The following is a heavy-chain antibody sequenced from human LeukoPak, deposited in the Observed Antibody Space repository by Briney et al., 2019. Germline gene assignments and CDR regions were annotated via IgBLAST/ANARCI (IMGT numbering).Heavy chain of an antibody. CDR3: ARGGSCSGGNCKYTRKEIDY. CDR2: INSDGSST. CDR1: GFTFSNYW. D-gene: IGHD2-15*01. J-gene: IGHJ4*02. Sequence: PGGSLRLSCAASGFTFSNYWMHWVRQAPGKGLVWVSRINSDGSSTTYADSVKGRFTISRDNAKNTLYLQVNSLRVEDTAIYYCARGGSCSGGNCKYTRKEIDYWGQGTLVTVSP. V-gene: IGHV3-74*01.